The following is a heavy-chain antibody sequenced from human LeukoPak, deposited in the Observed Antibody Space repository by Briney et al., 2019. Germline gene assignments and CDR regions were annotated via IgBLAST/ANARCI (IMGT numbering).Heavy chain of an antibody. J-gene: IGHJ3*02. V-gene: IGHV4-59*12. CDR3: ASVGYYDSSGYYEDAFDI. Sequence: PSETLSLTCTVSGGSISSYYWSWIRQPPGKGLEWIGYIYYSGSTNYNPSLKSRVTISVDTSKNQFSLKLSSVTAADTAVYYCASVGYYDSSGYYEDAFDIWGQGTMVTVSS. D-gene: IGHD3-22*01. CDR2: IYYSGST. CDR1: GGSISSYY.